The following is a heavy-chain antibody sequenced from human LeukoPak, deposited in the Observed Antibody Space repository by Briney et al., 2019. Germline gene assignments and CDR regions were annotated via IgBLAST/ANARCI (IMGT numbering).Heavy chain of an antibody. D-gene: IGHD4-17*01. Sequence: PSETLSLTCAVYGGTFSGYYWSWIRQPPGKGLEWIGEINHSGSTNYNPSLKSRVTISIDTSKNQFSLKLSSVTAADTAVYYCAREMETTVTRFDYWGQGTLVTVSS. V-gene: IGHV4-34*01. CDR2: INHSGST. CDR1: GGTFSGYY. CDR3: AREMETTVTRFDY. J-gene: IGHJ4*02.